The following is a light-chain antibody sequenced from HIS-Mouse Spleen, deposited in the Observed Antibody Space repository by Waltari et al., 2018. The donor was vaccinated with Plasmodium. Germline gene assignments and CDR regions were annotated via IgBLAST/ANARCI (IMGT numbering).Light chain of an antibody. J-gene: IGKJ3*01. Sequence: EIVMTHSPATLSVSPGERAHLSCRASQSVSSTLAWYQQKPGQAPRLLIYGASTRATGIPARFSGSGSGTEFTLTISSLQSEDFAVYYCQQYNNWSFTFGPGTKVDIK. CDR2: GAS. V-gene: IGKV3-15*01. CDR1: QSVSST. CDR3: QQYNNWSFT.